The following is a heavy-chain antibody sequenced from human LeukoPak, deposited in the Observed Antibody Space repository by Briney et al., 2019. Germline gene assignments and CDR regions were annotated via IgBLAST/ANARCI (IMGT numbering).Heavy chain of an antibody. Sequence: GGSLKISCKGSGYSFTSYWIGWVRQMPGKGLEGMGIIYPGDSDTRYSPSFHGQLTISADKSISTAYLQWSSLKASDTAMYYCARGDSGYDWGANDYWGQGTLVTVSS. J-gene: IGHJ4*02. CDR1: GYSFTSYW. V-gene: IGHV5-51*01. CDR2: IYPGDSDT. CDR3: ARGDSGYDWGANDY. D-gene: IGHD5-12*01.